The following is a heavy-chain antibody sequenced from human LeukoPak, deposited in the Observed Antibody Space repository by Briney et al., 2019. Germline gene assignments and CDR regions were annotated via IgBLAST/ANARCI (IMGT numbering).Heavy chain of an antibody. Sequence: PGGSLRLSCAASGFTFSGSAMHWVRQASGKGLEWVGRIRSKANSYATAYAASVKGRFTISGDDSKNTAYLQMNSLKTEDTAVYYCTRLVYYDSSGYFYYSDYWGQGTLVTVSS. CDR2: IRSKANSYAT. D-gene: IGHD3-22*01. CDR1: GFTFSGSA. V-gene: IGHV3-73*01. CDR3: TRLVYYDSSGYFYYSDY. J-gene: IGHJ4*02.